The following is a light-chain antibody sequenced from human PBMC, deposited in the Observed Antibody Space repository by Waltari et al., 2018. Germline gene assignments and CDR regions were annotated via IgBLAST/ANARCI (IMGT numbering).Light chain of an antibody. Sequence: EIVMTQSPATLPVSPGERATLSCRASQSVSSNLAWYQQKPGQAPRLLIYGASTRATGIPARFSGSGSGTEFTLTISSLQSEDFAVYYCQQYNNWPLTFGGGTKVVIK. V-gene: IGKV3-15*01. CDR3: QQYNNWPLT. J-gene: IGKJ4*01. CDR2: GAS. CDR1: QSVSSN.